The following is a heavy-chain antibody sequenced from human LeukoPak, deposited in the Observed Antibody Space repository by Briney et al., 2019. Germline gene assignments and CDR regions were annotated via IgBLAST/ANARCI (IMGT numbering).Heavy chain of an antibody. J-gene: IGHJ3*02. D-gene: IGHD3-10*01. Sequence: PGGSLRLSCVASGFNFSSYWMSWVRQAPGKGLEWVANINQDGSEKDYVDSLKARFTISRDDAKKSRYLQMNSLRAEDTAVYYCARDQVEYYGSGSYYNSWAFDIWGQGTMVTVSS. CDR3: ARDQVEYYGSGSYYNSWAFDI. CDR1: GFNFSSYW. CDR2: INQDGSEK. V-gene: IGHV3-7*01.